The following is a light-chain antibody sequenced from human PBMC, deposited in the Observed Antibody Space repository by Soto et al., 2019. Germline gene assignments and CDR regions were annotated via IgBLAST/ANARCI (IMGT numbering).Light chain of an antibody. V-gene: IGLV2-14*01. J-gene: IGLJ3*02. CDR3: SSYTTSSTQV. CDR2: EVS. CDR1: SSDVGYYNY. Sequence: QSALTQPASVSGSPGQSITISCTGTSSDVGYYNYVSWYQHHPGKVPKLMIYEVSNRPSGVSNRFSGSNSANTASLTISGLQAEDEADYYCSSYTTSSTQVFGGGTKLTVL.